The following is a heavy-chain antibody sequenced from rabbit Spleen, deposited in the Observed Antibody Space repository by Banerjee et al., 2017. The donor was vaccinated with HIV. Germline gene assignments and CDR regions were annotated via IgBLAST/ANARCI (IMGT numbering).Heavy chain of an antibody. CDR1: GFSFSSSYW. CDR2: AATKSGGST. Sequence: QEQLEESGGDLVKPEGSLTLTCTASGFSFSSSYWICWVRQAPGKGLEWVACAATKSGGSTYYATWANGRFTISKASSTTVTLQMTSLTAADTATYFCARGAYWTYGYGGYNLWGPGTLVTVS. D-gene: IGHD6-1*01. J-gene: IGHJ4*01. V-gene: IGHV1S45*01. CDR3: ARGAYWTYGYGGYNL.